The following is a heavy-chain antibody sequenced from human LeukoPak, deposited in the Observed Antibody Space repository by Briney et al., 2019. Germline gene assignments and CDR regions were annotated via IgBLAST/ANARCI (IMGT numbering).Heavy chain of an antibody. D-gene: IGHD2-8*01. J-gene: IGHJ4*02. Sequence: ASVKVSCKASGYTFTSYHMHWVRQAPGQGLEWMGKVNLSGGSTTYAQKFQGRVTMTRDTSTSTVYMELSSLRSEDTAVYYCARDYVDDIPMIKDYWGQGTLVTVSS. CDR2: VNLSGGST. CDR3: ARDYVDDIPMIKDY. CDR1: GYTFTSYH. V-gene: IGHV1-46*01.